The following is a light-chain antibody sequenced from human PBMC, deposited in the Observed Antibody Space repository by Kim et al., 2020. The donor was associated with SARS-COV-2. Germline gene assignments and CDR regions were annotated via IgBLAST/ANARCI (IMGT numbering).Light chain of an antibody. V-gene: IGKV3-20*01. CDR3: QQYGSSRRT. CDR1: QSVSRTY. Sequence: EIVLTQSPGTLSLSPGERATLSCRASQSVSRTYLAWYQQKPGQAPRLLIYGASSRATGIPDRFSGSGSGTDFTLTISRLEPEDLAVYYCQQYGSSRRTFGQGTKVDIK. CDR2: GAS. J-gene: IGKJ1*01.